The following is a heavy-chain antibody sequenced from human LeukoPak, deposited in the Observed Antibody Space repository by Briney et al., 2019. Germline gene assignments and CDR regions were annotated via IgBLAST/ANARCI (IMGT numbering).Heavy chain of an antibody. CDR2: IYYSGST. Sequence: SETLSLTCTVSGGSTSSGDYYWSWIRQPPGKGLEWIGYIYYSGSTYYNPSLKSRVTISVDTSKNQFSLKLSSVTAADTAVYYCATHCSSTSCYNLGSYYYYMDVWGKGTTVTVSS. D-gene: IGHD2-2*02. J-gene: IGHJ6*03. CDR3: ATHCSSTSCYNLGSYYYYMDV. V-gene: IGHV4-30-4*08. CDR1: GGSTSSGDYY.